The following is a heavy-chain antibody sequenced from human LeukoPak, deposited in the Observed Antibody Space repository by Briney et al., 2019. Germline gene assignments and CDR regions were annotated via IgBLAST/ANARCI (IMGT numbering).Heavy chain of an antibody. V-gene: IGHV1-2*02. Sequence: ASVKVSCKASGYTFTGYYMHWVRQAPGQGLERMGWINPNSGGTNYAQKFQGRVTMTRDTSISTAYIELSRLRSDDTAVYYCARGRRILVGDTNAGDYFDYWGQGTLVTVSS. D-gene: IGHD1-26*01. CDR1: GYTFTGYY. CDR2: INPNSGGT. CDR3: ARGRRILVGDTNAGDYFDY. J-gene: IGHJ4*02.